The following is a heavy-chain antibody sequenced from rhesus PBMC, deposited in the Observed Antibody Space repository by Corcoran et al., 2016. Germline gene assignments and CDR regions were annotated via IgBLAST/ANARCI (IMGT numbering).Heavy chain of an antibody. V-gene: IGHV4-80*01. CDR1: GGSFSSYW. CDR3: ARYILYSSGWSDFDY. D-gene: IGHD6S26*01. Sequence: QVQLQESGPGLVKPSETLSLTCAVSGGSFSSYWWSWIRQPPGKGLEWIGEINGNSGSTNYNHPLTSRVTISKDASKNQCSLKLSSVTAADTAVYYCARYILYSSGWSDFDYWGQGVLVTVSS. J-gene: IGHJ4*01. CDR2: INGNSGST.